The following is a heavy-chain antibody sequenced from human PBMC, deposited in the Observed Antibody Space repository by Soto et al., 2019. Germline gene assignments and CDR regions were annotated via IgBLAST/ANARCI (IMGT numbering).Heavy chain of an antibody. J-gene: IGHJ5*02. CDR2: TDYRGST. Sequence: QVQLQESGPGLVKPSQTLSLTCTVSGGSISSGGYYWSWIRQHPGKGLEWIGYTDYRGSTYYKPSLKSRVTISVDASKEQVSLKLSSVTAADTGVYCWGRSVFPWGRGTLVTVSS. CDR3: GRSVFP. CDR1: GGSISSGGYY. V-gene: IGHV4-31*03.